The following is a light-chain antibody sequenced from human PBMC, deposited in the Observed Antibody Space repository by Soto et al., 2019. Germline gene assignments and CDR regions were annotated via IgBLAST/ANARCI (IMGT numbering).Light chain of an antibody. V-gene: IGKV1-5*01. J-gene: IGKJ1*01. CDR2: DAS. CDR3: QQYETFSGT. CDR1: QSVSGW. Sequence: IQMTQSPSPPSASVGDTVTLTFRASQSVSGWLAWYQQKPGEAPKLLIYDASALPRGVPSRFSGSGSGTKFTLTIASLQPDDFATYYCQQYETFSGTFGPGTKVDI.